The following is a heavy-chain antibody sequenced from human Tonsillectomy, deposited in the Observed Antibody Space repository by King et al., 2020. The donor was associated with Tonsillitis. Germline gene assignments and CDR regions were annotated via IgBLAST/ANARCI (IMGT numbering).Heavy chain of an antibody. J-gene: IGHJ4*02. Sequence: VQLVESGGGVVQPGGSLRLSCAASGYTFSRYGMHWVRQAPGKGLEWVAFIRYDGSNKYYADSVKGRFTISRDNSKNTLYLEMNSLTIEDTAVYYCANSIVMATVDNWGQGILVTVSS. CDR2: IRYDGSNK. V-gene: IGHV3-30*02. CDR1: GYTFSRYG. D-gene: IGHD5-24*01. CDR3: ANSIVMATVDN.